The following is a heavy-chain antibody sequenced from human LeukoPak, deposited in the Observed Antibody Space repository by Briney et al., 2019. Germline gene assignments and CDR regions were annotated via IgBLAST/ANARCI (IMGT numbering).Heavy chain of an antibody. CDR2: NLYSVKS. V-gene: IGHV4-39*01. CDR1: GDPVSSTAYS. J-gene: IGHJ4*02. Sequence: SETLSLTCSVSGDPVSSTAYSWGWIRQPPGKGLEWIASNLYSVKSYYNPSFNSRVSISVDTSSNRLSLRLTSVNAADTAVYYCARLRDARWLLEYWGQGTLVTVSS. CDR3: ARLRDARWLLEY. D-gene: IGHD4-17*01.